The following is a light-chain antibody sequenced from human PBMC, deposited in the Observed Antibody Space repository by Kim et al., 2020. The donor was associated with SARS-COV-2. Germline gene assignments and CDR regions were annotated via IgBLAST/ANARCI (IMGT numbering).Light chain of an antibody. V-gene: IGLV1-47*01. CDR1: RSNIGSNY. CDR2: ENY. J-gene: IGLJ1*01. Sequence: ELTQPPSASGTPGQRVTISCSGSRSNIGSNYVYWYQQLPGAAPKLLIYENYQRPSWVPDRFSGSKSGTSASLAISGLRSGDEADYYCAAWDDSLIVHYVSGTGTKVTFL. CDR3: AAWDDSLIVHYV.